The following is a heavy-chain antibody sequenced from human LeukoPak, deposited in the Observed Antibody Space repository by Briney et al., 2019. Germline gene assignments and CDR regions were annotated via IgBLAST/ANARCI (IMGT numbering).Heavy chain of an antibody. CDR1: GFTFGDFA. V-gene: IGHV3-7*01. J-gene: IGHJ4*02. Sequence: GGSLRLSCTTSGFTFGDFAMTWVRQAPGKGPEWVANIKQDGSAKYYVDSVKGRFTISRDNAKNSLYLQMNSLRAEDTAVYYCARDGVYSSSSPDYWGQGTLVTVSS. D-gene: IGHD6-6*01. CDR2: IKQDGSAK. CDR3: ARDGVYSSSSPDY.